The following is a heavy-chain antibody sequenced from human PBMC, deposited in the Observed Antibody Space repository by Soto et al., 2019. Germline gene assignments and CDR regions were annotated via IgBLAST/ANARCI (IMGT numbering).Heavy chain of an antibody. J-gene: IGHJ4*02. Sequence: SETLSLTCAVYGGSFSGYYWSWIRQPPGKGLEWIGEINRSGSTNYNPSLKSRVTISVDTSKNQFSLKLGSVTAADTAVYYCARVQNDYGDYDFDYWGQGTLVTVSS. CDR1: GGSFSGYY. CDR2: INRSGST. CDR3: ARVQNDYGDYDFDY. D-gene: IGHD4-17*01. V-gene: IGHV4-34*01.